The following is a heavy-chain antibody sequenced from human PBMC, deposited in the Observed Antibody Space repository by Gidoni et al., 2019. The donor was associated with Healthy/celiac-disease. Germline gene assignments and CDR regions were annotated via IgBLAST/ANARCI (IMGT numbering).Heavy chain of an antibody. D-gene: IGHD4-4*01. J-gene: IGHJ5*02. CDR1: GGSIRSSSYY. CDR3: ARHDYSNYETSWFDP. Sequence: QLQLQESGPGLVKPSETLSLTCPVSGGSIRSSSYYWGWIRQPPGKGLEWIGSIYYSGSTYYNPSLKSRVTISVDTSKNQFSLKLSSVTAADTAVYYCARHDYSNYETSWFDPWGQGTLVTVSS. V-gene: IGHV4-39*01. CDR2: IYYSGST.